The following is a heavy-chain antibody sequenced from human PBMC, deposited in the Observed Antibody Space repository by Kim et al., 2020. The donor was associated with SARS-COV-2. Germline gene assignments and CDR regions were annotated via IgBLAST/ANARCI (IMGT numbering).Heavy chain of an antibody. V-gene: IGHV3-23*01. Sequence: GGSLRLSCAASGFTFSSYAMSWVRQAPGKGLEWVSAISGSGGSTYYADSVKGRFTISRDNSKNTLYLQMNSLRAEDTAVYYCAKGRGIQLWSCHDYWGQGTLVTVSS. CDR1: GFTFSSYA. CDR2: ISGSGGST. CDR3: AKGRGIQLWSCHDY. D-gene: IGHD5-18*01. J-gene: IGHJ4*02.